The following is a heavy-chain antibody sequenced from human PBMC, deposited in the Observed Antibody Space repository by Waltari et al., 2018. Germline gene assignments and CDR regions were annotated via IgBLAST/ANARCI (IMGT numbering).Heavy chain of an antibody. J-gene: IGHJ4*02. CDR1: GGSFSGYY. D-gene: IGHD1-26*01. Sequence: QVQLQQWGAGLLKPSETLSLTCAVYGGSFSGYYWSWLRQPPGKGLEWIGEINHSGSTNNNPSLKSRVTIAVDTSKNQFSLKLSSVTAADTAVYYCARGLWNGSYYLFDYWGQGTLVTVSS. CDR2: INHSGST. CDR3: ARGLWNGSYYLFDY. V-gene: IGHV4-34*01.